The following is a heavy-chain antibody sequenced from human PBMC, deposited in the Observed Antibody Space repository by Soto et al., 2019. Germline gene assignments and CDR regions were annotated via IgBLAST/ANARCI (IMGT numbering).Heavy chain of an antibody. Sequence: EGSRRRSGPASASTYNISWQSNALMAPGTGLEWVAHINRYGIEEYYVDSVKGRFTISRDNAKNSLFFQMNSLRSEDTAVHYCARAPYDSGSSYYFDSWGQGTLVTVSS. CDR3: ARAPYDSGSSYYFDS. CDR2: INRYGIEE. D-gene: IGHD3-10*01. V-gene: IGHV3-7*03. J-gene: IGHJ4*02. CDR1: ASTYNISW.